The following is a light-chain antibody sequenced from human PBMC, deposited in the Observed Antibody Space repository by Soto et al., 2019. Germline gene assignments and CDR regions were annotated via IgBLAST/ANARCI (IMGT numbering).Light chain of an antibody. V-gene: IGKV1-33*01. Sequence: IRMTQSPSSLCASTGDRVTITCRASQSISSWLAWYQQKPGKAPKLLIYDASNLETGVPSRFSGSGSGTDFTFTISSLQPEDIATYYCQQYDNLPLTFGGGTKVDIK. CDR3: QQYDNLPLT. CDR1: QSISSW. CDR2: DAS. J-gene: IGKJ4*01.